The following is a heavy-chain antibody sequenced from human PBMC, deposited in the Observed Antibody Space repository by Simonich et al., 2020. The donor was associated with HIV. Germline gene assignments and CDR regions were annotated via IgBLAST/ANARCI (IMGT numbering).Heavy chain of an antibody. Sequence: QVQLQQWGAGLLKPSETLSLTCAVSGGSFRGYYWSWIRPPPGTGREWIGEINHSGSTTYNPSLTIRVTISGDTSKNQFSLKLSSVTAADTAVYYCARRHPTTVTTPYFDYWGQGTLVTVSS. CDR1: GGSFRGYY. D-gene: IGHD4-17*01. J-gene: IGHJ4*02. CDR3: ARRHPTTVTTPYFDY. V-gene: IGHV4-34*01. CDR2: INHSGST.